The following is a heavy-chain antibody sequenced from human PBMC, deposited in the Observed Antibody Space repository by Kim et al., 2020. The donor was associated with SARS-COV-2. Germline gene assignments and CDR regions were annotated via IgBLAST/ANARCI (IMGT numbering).Heavy chain of an antibody. CDR3: ARGMAAAGEFDY. Sequence: GGSLRLSCAASGFTFSSYSMNWVRQAPGKGLEWVSSISSSSSYIYYADSVKGRFTISRDNAKNSLYLQMNSLRAEDTAVYYCARGMAAAGEFDYWGQGTLVTVSS. V-gene: IGHV3-21*01. D-gene: IGHD6-13*01. J-gene: IGHJ4*02. CDR1: GFTFSSYS. CDR2: ISSSSSYI.